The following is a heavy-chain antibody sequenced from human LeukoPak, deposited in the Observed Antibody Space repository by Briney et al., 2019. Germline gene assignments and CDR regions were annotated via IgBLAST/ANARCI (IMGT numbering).Heavy chain of an antibody. D-gene: IGHD6-19*01. Sequence: PSETLSLTCAVYGGSISGYYWNWIRQPPGKGLEWIGEINHSGSTNYNPSLKSRATISVDTSKNQFSLKLSSVTAADTAVYYCGRGAAVAGSYWYFDLWGRGTLVTVSS. V-gene: IGHV4-34*01. CDR2: INHSGST. J-gene: IGHJ2*01. CDR3: GRGAAVAGSYWYFDL. CDR1: GGSISGYY.